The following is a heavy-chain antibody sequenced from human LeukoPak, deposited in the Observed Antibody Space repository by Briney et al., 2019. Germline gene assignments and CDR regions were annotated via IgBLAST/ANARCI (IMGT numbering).Heavy chain of an antibody. CDR2: INHSGST. J-gene: IGHJ4*02. V-gene: IGHV4-34*01. Sequence: SETLSLACAVYGGSFSGYYWSWIRQPPGKGLEWIGEINHSGSTNYNPSLKSRVTISVDTSKNQFSLKLCSVTAADTAVYYCARGLPAGDYGPFSLDYWGQGTLVTVSS. CDR1: GGSFSGYY. D-gene: IGHD4-17*01. CDR3: ARGLPAGDYGPFSLDY.